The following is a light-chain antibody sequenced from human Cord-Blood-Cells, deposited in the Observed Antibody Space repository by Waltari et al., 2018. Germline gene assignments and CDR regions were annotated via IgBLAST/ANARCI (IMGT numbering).Light chain of an antibody. V-gene: IGLV2-23*01. CDR1: SRDFGSYNL. J-gene: IGLJ2*01. CDR3: CSYAGSSTLV. Sequence: QSALTQPASVSGSPGQSITISCPGTSRDFGSYNLVSWYQQHPGKAPKLMIYEGSKRPSGVSNRFSGSKSGNTASLTISGLQAEDEADYYCCSYAGSSTLVFGGGTKLTVL. CDR2: EGS.